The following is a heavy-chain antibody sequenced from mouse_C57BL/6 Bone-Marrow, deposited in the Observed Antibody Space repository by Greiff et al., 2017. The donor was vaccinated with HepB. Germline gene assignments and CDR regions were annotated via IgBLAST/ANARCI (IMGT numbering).Heavy chain of an antibody. V-gene: IGHV1-69*01. CDR2: IDPSDSYT. CDR1: GYTFTSYC. D-gene: IGHD2-1*01. Sequence: QVQLQQPGAELVMPGASVKLSCKASGYTFTSYCMHWVKQRPGQGLEWIGEIDPSDSYTNYNQKFKGKSTLTVDKSSSTAYMQLSSLTSEDSAVYYCARREIYYGPYYYAMDYWGQGTSVTVSS. J-gene: IGHJ4*01. CDR3: ARREIYYGPYYYAMDY.